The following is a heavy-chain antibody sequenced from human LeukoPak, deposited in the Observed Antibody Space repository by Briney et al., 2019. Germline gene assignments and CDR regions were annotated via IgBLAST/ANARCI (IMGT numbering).Heavy chain of an antibody. V-gene: IGHV3-30*18. Sequence: GGSLRLSCAGSRFIFSAYGMHWVRPAPGKGLEWVAVISPEGRNKYYGDSVKGRFTISRDNSNSTVYLQMNSLRSEDTGIYYCAKEVPPAFQIDYWGQGTLVSVSS. CDR3: AKEVPPAFQIDY. CDR2: ISPEGRNK. J-gene: IGHJ4*02. CDR1: RFIFSAYG.